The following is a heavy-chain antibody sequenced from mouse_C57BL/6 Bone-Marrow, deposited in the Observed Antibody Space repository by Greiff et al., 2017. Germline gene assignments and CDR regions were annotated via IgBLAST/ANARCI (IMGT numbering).Heavy chain of an antibody. J-gene: IGHJ4*01. CDR2: IDPSDSCT. D-gene: IGHD2-4*01. CDR3: ARGRLRRRRYSIDY. V-gene: IGHV1-69*01. Sequence: QVQLQQPGAELVMPGASVKLSCKASGYTFTSYWMHWVKQRPGQGLEWIGEIDPSDSCTNYNQKFKGKATLTVDKSSSTAYMQLSSLTSEDSSVYYSARGRLRRRRYSIDYWGQGTSVTVSS. CDR1: GYTFTSYW.